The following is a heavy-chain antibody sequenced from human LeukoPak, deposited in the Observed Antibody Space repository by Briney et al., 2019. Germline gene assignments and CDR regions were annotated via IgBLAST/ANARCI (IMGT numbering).Heavy chain of an antibody. D-gene: IGHD6-13*01. CDR2: IYNSGST. Sequence: SETLSLTCTVSGGSISIYYWSWNRQHPGKGLEWIGYIYNSGSTYYNPSLKSRVTISVDTSKNQFSLKLSSVTAADTAVYYCAMFSSSWINAFDIWGQGTMVTVSS. V-gene: IGHV4-59*06. J-gene: IGHJ3*02. CDR3: AMFSSSWINAFDI. CDR1: GGSISIYY.